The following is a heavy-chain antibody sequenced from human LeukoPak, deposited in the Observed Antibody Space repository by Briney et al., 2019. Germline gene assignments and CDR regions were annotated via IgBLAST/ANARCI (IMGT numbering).Heavy chain of an antibody. CDR2: IYYSGST. Sequence: PSETLSLTCAVSGGSISSSNWWSWVRQPPGKGLEWIGYIYYSGSTNYNPSLKSRVTISVDTSKNQFSLKLSSVTAADTAVYYCARAGYYDSSGYAPNWFDPWGQGTLVTVSS. CDR3: ARAGYYDSSGYAPNWFDP. V-gene: IGHV4-4*02. CDR1: GGSISSSNW. D-gene: IGHD3-22*01. J-gene: IGHJ5*02.